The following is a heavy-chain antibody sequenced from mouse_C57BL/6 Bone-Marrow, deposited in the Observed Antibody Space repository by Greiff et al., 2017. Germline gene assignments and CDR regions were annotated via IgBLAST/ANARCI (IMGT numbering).Heavy chain of an antibody. CDR3: ASRHYDYDWFAY. J-gene: IGHJ3*01. D-gene: IGHD2-4*01. Sequence: VQLQQSGPGLVAPSQSLSITCTVSGFSLTSYGVDWVRQSPGKGLEWLGVIWGVGSTNYNSALKSRLSISKDNSKSQVFLKMNSLQTDDTAMYYCASRHYDYDWFAYWGQGTLVTVSA. CDR2: IWGVGST. V-gene: IGHV2-6*01. CDR1: GFSLTSYG.